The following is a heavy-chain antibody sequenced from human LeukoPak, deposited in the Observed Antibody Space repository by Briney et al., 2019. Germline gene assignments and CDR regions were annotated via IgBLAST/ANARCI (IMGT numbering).Heavy chain of an antibody. CDR3: AKDAPVNIVVVPAANS. D-gene: IGHD2-2*01. J-gene: IGHJ4*02. CDR1: GFTVSNNY. Sequence: GGSLRLSCAASGFTVSNNYMTWVRQAPGKGLEWVSAISGSGGSTYYADSVKGRFTISRDNSKNTLYLQMNSLRAEDTAVYYCAKDAPVNIVVVPAANSWGQGTLVTVSS. CDR2: ISGSGGST. V-gene: IGHV3-23*01.